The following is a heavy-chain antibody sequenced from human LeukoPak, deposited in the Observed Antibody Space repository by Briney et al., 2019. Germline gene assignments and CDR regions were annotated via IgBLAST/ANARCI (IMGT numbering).Heavy chain of an antibody. CDR1: GGSISSYY. J-gene: IGHJ5*02. Sequence: PSETLSLTCTVSGGSISSYYWSWIRQPAGKGLEWIGRIYTSGSTNYNPSLKSRVTMSVDTSKNQFSLKLSSVTAADTAVYYCASDRGLAKSQPSGWFDPWGQGTLVTVSS. D-gene: IGHD3-10*01. CDR3: ASDRGLAKSQPSGWFDP. CDR2: IYTSGST. V-gene: IGHV4-4*07.